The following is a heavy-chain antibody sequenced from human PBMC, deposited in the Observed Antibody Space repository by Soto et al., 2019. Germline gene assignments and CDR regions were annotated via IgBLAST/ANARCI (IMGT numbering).Heavy chain of an antibody. J-gene: IGHJ4*02. V-gene: IGHV4-59*01. CDR3: ARDRGYGDYGFDY. Sequence: SETLSLTCTVPGGSISSYYWSWIRQPPGKGLEWIGYIYYSGSTNYNPSLKSRVTISVDTSKNQFSLKLSSVTAADTAVYYCARDRGYGDYGFDYWGQGTLVTVSS. D-gene: IGHD4-17*01. CDR2: IYYSGST. CDR1: GGSISSYY.